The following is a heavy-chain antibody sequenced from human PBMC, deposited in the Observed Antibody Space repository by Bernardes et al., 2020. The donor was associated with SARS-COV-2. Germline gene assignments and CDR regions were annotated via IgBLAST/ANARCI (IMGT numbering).Heavy chain of an antibody. D-gene: IGHD1-26*01. CDR2: ISWDGGST. Sequence: GGSLRLSCAASGFTFDDYTMHWVRQAPGKGLEWVSLISWDGGSTYYADSVKGRFTISRDNSKNSLYLQMNSLRTEDTALYYCAKDTRDGSSGSYYIDYWGQGTLVTVSS. CDR3: AKDTRDGSSGSYYIDY. CDR1: GFTFDDYT. J-gene: IGHJ4*02. V-gene: IGHV3-43*01.